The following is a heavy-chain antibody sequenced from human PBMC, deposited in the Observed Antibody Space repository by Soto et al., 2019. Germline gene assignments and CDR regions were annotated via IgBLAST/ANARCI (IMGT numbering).Heavy chain of an antibody. J-gene: IGHJ4*02. CDR2: IYYSGST. D-gene: IGHD6-19*01. Sequence: QLQLQESGPGLVKPSETLSLTCTVSGGSISSSSYYWGWIRQPPGKGLEWIGSIYYSGSTYYNPSLKSRVTISVDTSKNQFSLKLSSVTAADTAVYYCARVSSIAVAGTARIDYWGQGTLVTVSS. V-gene: IGHV4-39*01. CDR3: ARVSSIAVAGTARIDY. CDR1: GGSISSSSYY.